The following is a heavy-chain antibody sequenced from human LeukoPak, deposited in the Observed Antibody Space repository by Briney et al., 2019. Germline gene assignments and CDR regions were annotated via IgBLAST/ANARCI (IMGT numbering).Heavy chain of an antibody. CDR3: ARDPFYDSSGREDY. CDR2: ISSSSSYI. Sequence: SGGSLRLSCAASGFTFSSYSMNCVRQAPGKGLEWVSSISSSSSYIYYADAVKGRFTISRDNAKNSLYLQMNSLRAEDTAVYYCARDPFYDSSGREDYWGQGTLVTVSS. V-gene: IGHV3-21*01. J-gene: IGHJ4*02. D-gene: IGHD3-22*01. CDR1: GFTFSSYS.